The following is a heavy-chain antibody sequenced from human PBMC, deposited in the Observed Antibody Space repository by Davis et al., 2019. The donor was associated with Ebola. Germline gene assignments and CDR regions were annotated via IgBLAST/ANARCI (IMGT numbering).Heavy chain of an antibody. Sequence: PSETLSLTCTVSGGSVSSGSYYWSWIRQPPGKGLEWIGSIYYSGSTYYNPSLKSRVTISVDTSKNQFSLKLSSVTAADTAVYYCARQVDTARDRVDNWFDPWGQGTLVTVSS. J-gene: IGHJ5*02. CDR3: ARQVDTARDRVDNWFDP. V-gene: IGHV4-39*01. D-gene: IGHD5-18*01. CDR2: IYYSGST. CDR1: GGSVSSGSYY.